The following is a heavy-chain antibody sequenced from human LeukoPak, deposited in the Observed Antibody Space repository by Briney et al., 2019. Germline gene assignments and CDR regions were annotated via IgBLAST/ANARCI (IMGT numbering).Heavy chain of an antibody. CDR3: AKDSRIWEGVDY. J-gene: IGHJ4*02. V-gene: IGHV3-9*01. D-gene: IGHD3-16*01. CDR2: ISWNSGSI. CDR1: GFTFDDYA. Sequence: GRSLRLSCAASGFTFDDYAMHWVRQAPGKGLEWVSGISWNSGSIGYADSVKGRFTISRDNAKNSLYLQMNSLRAEDTALYYCAKDSRIWEGVDYWGQGTLVTVSS.